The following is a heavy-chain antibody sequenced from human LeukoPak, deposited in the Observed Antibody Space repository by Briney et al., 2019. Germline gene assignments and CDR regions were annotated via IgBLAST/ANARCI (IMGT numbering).Heavy chain of an antibody. J-gene: IGHJ3*02. CDR3: ARGRTYYDFWSYHRSDAFDI. CDR2: IIPIFGTA. Sequence: ASVKVSCKASGGTFSSYAISWVRQAPGQGLDWMGGIIPIFGTANYAQKFQGRVTITTDESTSTAYMELSSLRSEDTAVYYCARGRTYYDFWSYHRSDAFDIWGQGTMVTVSS. CDR1: GGTFSSYA. V-gene: IGHV1-69*05. D-gene: IGHD3-3*01.